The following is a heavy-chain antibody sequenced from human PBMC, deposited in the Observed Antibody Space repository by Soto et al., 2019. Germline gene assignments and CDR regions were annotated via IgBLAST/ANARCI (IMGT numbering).Heavy chain of an antibody. CDR1: GYTFTGYY. CDR2: INPNSGGT. D-gene: IGHD6-13*01. V-gene: IGHV1-2*02. J-gene: IGHJ3*02. CDR3: ARGAGAAGTPGTVRFAFDI. Sequence: ASVKVSCKASGYTFTGYYMYWVRQAPGQGLEWMGWINPNSGGTNYAQKFQGRVTMTRDTSISTGYMELNGLRPDDTAVYYCARGAGAAGTPGTVRFAFDIWGQGTMVTVSS.